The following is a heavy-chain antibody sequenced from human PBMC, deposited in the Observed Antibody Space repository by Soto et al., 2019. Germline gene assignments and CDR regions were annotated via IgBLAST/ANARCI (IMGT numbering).Heavy chain of an antibody. Sequence: QVQLVQSGAEVKKPGASVKVSCKASGYTFTSYGISWVRQAPGQGLEWMGWISAYNGNTNYAQKLQGRATMTTDTSTSTAYMELRSLRADATAVYYCARVDRWGYDSDFPDYWCQGCLVTAAS. CDR3: ARVDRWGYDSDFPDY. CDR2: ISAYNGNT. D-gene: IGHD3-22*01. V-gene: IGHV1-18*01. CDR1: GYTFTSYG. J-gene: IGHJ4*02.